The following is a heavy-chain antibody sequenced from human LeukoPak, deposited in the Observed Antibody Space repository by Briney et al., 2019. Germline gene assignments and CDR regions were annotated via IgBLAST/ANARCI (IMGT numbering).Heavy chain of an antibody. CDR1: GFTFGDYA. CDR2: IRSKAYGGTA. CDR3: TRDSPIPPLTYYYDSSGYYSFDY. J-gene: IGHJ4*02. D-gene: IGHD3-22*01. V-gene: IGHV3-49*03. Sequence: GGSLRLSCTASGFTFGDYAMSWFRQAPGKGLEWVGFIRSKAYGGTAEYAASVKGRFTISRDDSKSIAYLQMNSLKTEDTAVYYCTRDSPIPPLTYYYDSSGYYSFDYWGQGTLVTVSS.